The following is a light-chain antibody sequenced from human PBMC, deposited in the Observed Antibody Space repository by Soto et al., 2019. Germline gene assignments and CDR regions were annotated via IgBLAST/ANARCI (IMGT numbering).Light chain of an antibody. V-gene: IGKV2-28*01. CDR3: MQALQTPLT. CDR1: QSLLHSNGKNY. Sequence: DIVMTQSPLSLPVTPGEPASISCRSSQSLLHSNGKNYLDWFLQKPGQSPQLVIYMGSNRASGVPDRFSGSGSGTDYTLKISRVEAEDVRIYYCMQALQTPLTFGGGTKVEI. J-gene: IGKJ4*01. CDR2: MGS.